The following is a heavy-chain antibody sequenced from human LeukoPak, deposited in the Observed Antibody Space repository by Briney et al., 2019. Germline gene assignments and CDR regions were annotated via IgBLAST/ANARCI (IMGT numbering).Heavy chain of an antibody. J-gene: IGHJ5*02. CDR2: IIPIFGTA. V-gene: IGHV1-69*13. CDR3: ATGKVQRLYYELSDWFDP. Sequence: ASVKVSCKASGGTFSSYATSWVRRAPGQGLEWMGGIIPIFGTANYAQKFQGRVTITADESTSTAYMELSSLRSEDTAVYYCATGKVQRLYYELSDWFDPWGQGTLVTVSS. CDR1: GGTFSSYA. D-gene: IGHD3-22*01.